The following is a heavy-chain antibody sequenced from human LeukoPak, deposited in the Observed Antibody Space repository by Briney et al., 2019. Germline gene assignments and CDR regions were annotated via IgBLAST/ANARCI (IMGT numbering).Heavy chain of an antibody. D-gene: IGHD3-3*01. J-gene: IGHJ6*02. CDR2: INHSGST. Sequence: PSETLSLTCAVYGGSFSGYYWSWIREPPGKGLEWIGEINHSGSTNDNPSLKSRVNISVDTSKNQFSLKLSSVTAADTAVYYCASRFWSGYNYYYYYGMDVWGQGTTVSVSS. V-gene: IGHV4-34*01. CDR3: ASRFWSGYNYYYYYGMDV. CDR1: GGSFSGYY.